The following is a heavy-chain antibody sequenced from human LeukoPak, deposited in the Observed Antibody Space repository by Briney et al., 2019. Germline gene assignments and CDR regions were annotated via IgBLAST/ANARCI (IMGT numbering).Heavy chain of an antibody. D-gene: IGHD2-8*01. V-gene: IGHV4-39*02. CDR3: ARDLGSVSYGY. Sequence: KSSETLSLTCTVSGGSISSSSYYWCWIRQPPGKGLEWIGNIYYSGRTYYNPSLKSRVTISVDTANNQFSLKLSSVTAADTAVYYCARDLGSVSYGYWGQGTLVTVSS. CDR2: IYYSGRT. J-gene: IGHJ4*02. CDR1: GGSISSSSYY.